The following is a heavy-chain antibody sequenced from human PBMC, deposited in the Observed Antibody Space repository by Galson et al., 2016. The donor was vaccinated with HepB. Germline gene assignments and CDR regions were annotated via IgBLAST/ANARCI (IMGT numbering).Heavy chain of an antibody. CDR2: FYYNGST. CDR1: GGSISSYY. D-gene: IGHD3-9*01. Sequence: EPLSLTCTVSGGSISSYYWSWIRQPPGKGLEWIGYFYYNGSTNYNPSLKSRVTISVDTSKNQFSLKLSSVTAADTAVYYCARMILRYVDSPFDPWGQGTLVTVSS. CDR3: ARMILRYVDSPFDP. V-gene: IGHV4-59*01. J-gene: IGHJ5*02.